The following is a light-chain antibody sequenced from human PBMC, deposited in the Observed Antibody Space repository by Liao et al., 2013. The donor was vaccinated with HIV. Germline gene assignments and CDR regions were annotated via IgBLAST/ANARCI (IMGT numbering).Light chain of an antibody. J-gene: IGLJ1*01. CDR1: KLGDKY. V-gene: IGLV3-1*01. CDR3: QAWDSSTAFV. Sequence: SYDLTQPPSVSVSPGQTASITCSGDKLGDKYTCWYQQKAGQSPVVVIYQDFLRPSGIPERFSGSNSGNTATLTISGTQAMDEADYYCQAWDSSTAFVFGTGTKVTVL. CDR2: QDF.